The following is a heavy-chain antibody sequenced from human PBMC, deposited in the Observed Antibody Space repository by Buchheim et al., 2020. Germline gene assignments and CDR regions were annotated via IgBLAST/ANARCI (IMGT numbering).Heavy chain of an antibody. V-gene: IGHV3-23*01. CDR3: TKAHDTSGYYPFVY. Sequence: EVQLLESGGGLVQPGGSLRLSCAASVFTFSSYAMSWVRQAPGKGLEWVSAILGSGSSTYYADSVKGRFIISRDNSKNTLYLQMNSLRVEDTAVYYCTKAHDTSGYYPFVYGGQGTL. J-gene: IGHJ4*02. D-gene: IGHD3-22*01. CDR2: ILGSGSST. CDR1: VFTFSSYA.